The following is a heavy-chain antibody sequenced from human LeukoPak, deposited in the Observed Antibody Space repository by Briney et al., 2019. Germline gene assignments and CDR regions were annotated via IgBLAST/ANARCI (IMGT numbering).Heavy chain of an antibody. J-gene: IGHJ4*02. CDR2: ISYDGSNK. D-gene: IGHD3-3*01. Sequence: HPGGSLRLSCAASGFTFSSYGMHWVRQAPGKGLEWVAVISYDGSNKYYADSVKGRFTISRDNSKNTLYLQMNSLRAEDTAVYYCAKENDLEWLVYWGQGTLVTVSS. V-gene: IGHV3-30*18. CDR1: GFTFSSYG. CDR3: AKENDLEWLVY.